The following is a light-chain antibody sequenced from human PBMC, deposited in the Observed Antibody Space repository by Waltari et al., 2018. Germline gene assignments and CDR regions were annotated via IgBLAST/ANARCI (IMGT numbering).Light chain of an antibody. J-gene: IGLJ2*01. V-gene: IGLV2-23*02. CDR3: CSYAGSSTVV. CDR2: DVS. Sequence: QSALTQPASVSGSPGPAITISCPCTSSYVRSYKLVPWYQQHPGKAPKLMIYDVSKRPSGVSNRFSGSKSGNTASLTISGLQAEDEADYYCCSYAGSSTVVFGGGTKLTVL. CDR1: SSYVRSYKL.